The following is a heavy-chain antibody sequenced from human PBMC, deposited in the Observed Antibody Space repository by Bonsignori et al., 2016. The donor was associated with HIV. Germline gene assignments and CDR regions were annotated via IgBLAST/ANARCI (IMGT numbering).Heavy chain of an antibody. CDR3: ARGEQHGLLYYYYYYYMDV. V-gene: IGHV1-8*01. D-gene: IGHD3-3*01. J-gene: IGHJ6*03. CDR2: MNPNSGNT. Sequence: WVRQAPGQGLEWMGWMNPNSGNTGYAQKFQGRVTMTRNTSISTAYMELSSLRSEDTAVYYCARGEQHGLLYYYYYYYMDVWGKGTTVTVSS.